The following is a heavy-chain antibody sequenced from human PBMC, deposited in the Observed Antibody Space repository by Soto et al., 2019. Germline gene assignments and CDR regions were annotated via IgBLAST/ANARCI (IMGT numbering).Heavy chain of an antibody. D-gene: IGHD3-22*01. CDR2: ISNDGSNK. CDR3: ASSLYYYDSSDYSGHLKVDY. Sequence: QVQLVESGGGVVQPGRSLRLSCAASGFTFRSYGMHWVRQAPGKGLEWVAVISNDGSNKYYADSVKGRFTISRDNSKNTLYLQMNSLRAEDTAVYYCASSLYYYDSSDYSGHLKVDYWGQGTLVTVSS. J-gene: IGHJ4*02. V-gene: IGHV3-30*03. CDR1: GFTFRSYG.